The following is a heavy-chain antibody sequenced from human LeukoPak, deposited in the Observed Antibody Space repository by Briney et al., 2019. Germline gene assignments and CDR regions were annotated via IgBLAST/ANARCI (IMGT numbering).Heavy chain of an antibody. V-gene: IGHV3-21*01. J-gene: IGHJ5*02. CDR2: ISSRSSYI. CDR1: GFTFSSYS. Sequence: GGSLRLSCAASGFTFSSYSMDWVRQAPGKGLEWVSSISSRSSYIYYADSVKGRFTISRDNAKNSLYLQMNSLRAEDTAVYYCARDDSNQALDPWGQGTLVTVST. D-gene: IGHD2-21*01. CDR3: ARDDSNQALDP.